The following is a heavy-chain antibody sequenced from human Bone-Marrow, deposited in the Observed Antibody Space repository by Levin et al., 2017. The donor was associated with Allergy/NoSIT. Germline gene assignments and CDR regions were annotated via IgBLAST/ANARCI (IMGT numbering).Heavy chain of an antibody. CDR3: ARLQHDFWSGRWYYFDY. D-gene: IGHD3-3*01. CDR2: IYYSGST. J-gene: IGHJ4*02. Sequence: SETLSLTCTVSGGSISSSSYYWGWIRQPPGKGLEWIGSIYYSGSTYYNPSLKSRVTISVDTSKNQFSLKLSSVTAADTAVYYCARLQHDFWSGRWYYFDYWGQGTLVTVSS. CDR1: GGSISSSSYY. V-gene: IGHV4-39*01.